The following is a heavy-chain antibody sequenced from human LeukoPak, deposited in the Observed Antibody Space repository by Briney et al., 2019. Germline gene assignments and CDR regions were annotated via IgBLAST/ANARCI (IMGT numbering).Heavy chain of an antibody. D-gene: IGHD3-10*01. Sequence: GRSLRLSCAASGFTFSSYAMHWVRQAPGKGLEWVAVISYDGSNKYYADSVKGRFTISRDNSKNTLYLQMNSLRAEDTAVYYCAKDPLLWFGELFGREYYFDYWGQGTLVTVSS. CDR1: GFTFSSYA. CDR3: AKDPLLWFGELFGREYYFDY. CDR2: ISYDGSNK. V-gene: IGHV3-30-3*01. J-gene: IGHJ4*02.